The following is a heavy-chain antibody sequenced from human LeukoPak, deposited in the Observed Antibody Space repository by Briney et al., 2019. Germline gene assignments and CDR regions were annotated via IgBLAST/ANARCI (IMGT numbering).Heavy chain of an antibody. CDR2: IYYSGST. D-gene: IGHD3-10*01. V-gene: IGHV4-31*03. CDR1: GGSISSGGYY. J-gene: IGHJ4*02. Sequence: RSSETLSLTCTVSGGSISSGGYYWSWIRQHPGKGLEWIGYIYYSGSTYYNPSLKSRVTISVDTSKNQFSLKLSSVTAADTAVYYCARVVRGPFDYWGQGTLVTVSS. CDR3: ARVVRGPFDY.